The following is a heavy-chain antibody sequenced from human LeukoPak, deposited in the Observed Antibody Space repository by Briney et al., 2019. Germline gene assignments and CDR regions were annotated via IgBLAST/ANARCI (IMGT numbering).Heavy chain of an antibody. Sequence: GGSLRLSCAASGFTFSSYGMSWVRQAPGKGLEWVSTISDSGGTTYYADSVKGRFTISRDNAKKSLYLQMNSLRAEDTAVYYCARGGATKYYFGYWGQGTLVTVSS. CDR3: ARGGATKYYFGY. J-gene: IGHJ4*02. D-gene: IGHD1-26*01. CDR2: ISDSGGTT. V-gene: IGHV3-23*01. CDR1: GFTFSSYG.